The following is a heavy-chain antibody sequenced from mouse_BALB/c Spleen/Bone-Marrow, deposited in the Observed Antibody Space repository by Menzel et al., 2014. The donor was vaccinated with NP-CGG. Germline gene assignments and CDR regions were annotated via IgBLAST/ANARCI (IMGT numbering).Heavy chain of an antibody. CDR2: INPSNGGT. D-gene: IGHD3-3*01. J-gene: IGHJ3*01. V-gene: IGHV1-53*01. Sequence: VQVVESGTELVKPGASVKLSCKASGYTFTSYYMFWVKQRPGQGLEWIGEINPSNGGTVFNEKFKSKVTLTVDKSSSTACIQLSGLTSEDSAVYYCIRSAGTGFAYWGQGTLVTVS. CDR1: GYTFTSYY. CDR3: IRSAGTGFAY.